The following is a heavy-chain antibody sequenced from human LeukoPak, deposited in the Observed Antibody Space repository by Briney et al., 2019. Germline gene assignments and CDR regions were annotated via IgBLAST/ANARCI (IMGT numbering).Heavy chain of an antibody. V-gene: IGHV1-24*01. CDR2: FDPEDGET. J-gene: IGHJ4*02. CDR3: ARDSGSGSNDY. CDR1: GYTLTELS. D-gene: IGHD1-26*01. Sequence: GASVKVSCKVSGYTLTELSMHWVRQAPGKGLEWMGGFDPEDGETIYARKFQGRVTFISNTSATTAFMELSSLRSEDAAVYYCARDSGSGSNDYWGQGTLVTVSS.